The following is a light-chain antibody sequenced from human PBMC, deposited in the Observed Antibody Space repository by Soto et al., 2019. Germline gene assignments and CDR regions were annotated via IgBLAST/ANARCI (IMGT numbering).Light chain of an antibody. Sequence: EIVLTQSPATLSLSPGERATLSCRASQSVSSYLAWYQQKPGQAPRLLIYDASNRATGIPARFSGSGSGTDFTLTISSLEPEDFAVYYCQQRSNRCTFGGGTKVEIK. CDR3: QQRSNRCT. CDR2: DAS. J-gene: IGKJ4*01. V-gene: IGKV3-11*01. CDR1: QSVSSY.